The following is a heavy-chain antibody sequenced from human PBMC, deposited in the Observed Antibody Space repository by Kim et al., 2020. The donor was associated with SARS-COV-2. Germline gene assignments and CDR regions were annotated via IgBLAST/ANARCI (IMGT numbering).Heavy chain of an antibody. Sequence: GGSLRLSCTASGFTFASFAMAWVRQAAGKGLGWVSLISGIGRGIFYADSVRGRFTGSRDHSKNTVYLQMNNLRGEDTAVYYCAKGKGAGSHTMYSFDDWGQGTQVTVS. CDR2: ISGIGRGI. D-gene: IGHD3-10*01. CDR3: AKGKGAGSHTMYSFDD. CDR1: GFTFASFA. J-gene: IGHJ5*02. V-gene: IGHV3-23*01.